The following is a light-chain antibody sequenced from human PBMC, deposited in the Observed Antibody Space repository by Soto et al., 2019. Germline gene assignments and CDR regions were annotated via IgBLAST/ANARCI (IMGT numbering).Light chain of an antibody. J-gene: IGLJ3*02. CDR1: SSNIGAGYD. V-gene: IGLV1-40*01. Sequence: QSVLTQPPSVSGAPGQRVTISCTGSSSNIGAGYDVHWYQQLPGTAPKLLISGNSNRPSGLPDRFSGSKSGTSASLAITGLQAEDEADDYCQSYDSSLSGSVFGGGTKLTVL. CDR2: GNS. CDR3: QSYDSSLSGSV.